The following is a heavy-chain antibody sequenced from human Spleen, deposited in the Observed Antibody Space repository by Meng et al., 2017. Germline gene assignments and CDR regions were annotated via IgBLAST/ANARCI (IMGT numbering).Heavy chain of an antibody. CDR1: GGSGSSPTHY. CDR2: IYYSGRT. V-gene: IGHV4-61*01. J-gene: IGHJ4*02. CDR3: ARGPTTMAHDFDY. Sequence: QGPLPQSGPRLVTPSETLSLTCTVSGGSGSSPTHYWSWIRQPPGKGLEWIGYIYYSGRTKYNPSLKSRVTISVDTSKNQFSLTLTSVTAADTAVYYCARGPTTMAHDFDYWGQGTLVTVSS. D-gene: IGHD4-11*01.